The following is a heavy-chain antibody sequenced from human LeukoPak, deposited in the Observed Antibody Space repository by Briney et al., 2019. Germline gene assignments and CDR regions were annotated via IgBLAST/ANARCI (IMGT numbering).Heavy chain of an antibody. CDR3: AKDGRTVDYFDY. V-gene: IGHV3-7*01. J-gene: IGHJ4*02. CDR1: GFSFSSYW. D-gene: IGHD1-26*01. CDR2: IQQDSSNK. Sequence: GGSLRLSCAASGFSFSSYWMTWVRQAPGNGLEWVANIQQDSSNKYYIDSVKGRFTISRDNAKNSLYLQMTSLRVEDTAVYYCAKDGRTVDYFDYWGQGTLVTVSS.